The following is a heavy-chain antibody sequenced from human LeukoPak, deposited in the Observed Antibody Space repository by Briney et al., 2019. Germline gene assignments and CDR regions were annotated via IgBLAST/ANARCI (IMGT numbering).Heavy chain of an antibody. Sequence: GGSLRLSCAASGFTFSSYSMNWVRQAPGKGLEWVSSISSSSSYIYYADSAKGRFTISRDNAKNSLYLQMNSLRAEDTAVYYCARDSNASKNDYWGQGTLVTVSS. D-gene: IGHD6-6*01. V-gene: IGHV3-21*01. CDR3: ARDSNASKNDY. J-gene: IGHJ4*02. CDR1: GFTFSSYS. CDR2: ISSSSSYI.